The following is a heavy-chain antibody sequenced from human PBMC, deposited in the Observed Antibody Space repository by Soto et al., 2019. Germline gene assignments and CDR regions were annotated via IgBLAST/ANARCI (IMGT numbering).Heavy chain of an antibody. CDR2: IYHSGST. CDR3: ASFLAGAVAAQGYYFDY. Sequence: QVQLQESGPGLVKPSGTLSLTCAVSGGSISSSNWWSWVRQPPGKGLEWIGEIYHSGSTNYNPSLKSRVTISVDKSKNQFSLKLSSVTAADTAVYYCASFLAGAVAAQGYYFDYWGQGTLVTVSS. V-gene: IGHV4-4*02. J-gene: IGHJ4*02. CDR1: GGSISSSNW. D-gene: IGHD6-19*01.